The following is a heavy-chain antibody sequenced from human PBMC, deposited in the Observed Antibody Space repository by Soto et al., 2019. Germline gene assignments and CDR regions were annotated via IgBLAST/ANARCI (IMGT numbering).Heavy chain of an antibody. CDR3: ATGRVYFGSEY. V-gene: IGHV4-59*01. CDR2: IYYNGNI. D-gene: IGHD3-10*01. CDR1: GGSITSYY. Sequence: QVQLQESGPGLVKPLETLSLTCTVPGGSITSYYWSWVRQPPGKGLEWIGYIYYNGNINYNPSLQSRLTISLDTSKNQFSLRLSSVTAADTAVYYCATGRVYFGSEYWCQGTLVTVSS. J-gene: IGHJ4*02.